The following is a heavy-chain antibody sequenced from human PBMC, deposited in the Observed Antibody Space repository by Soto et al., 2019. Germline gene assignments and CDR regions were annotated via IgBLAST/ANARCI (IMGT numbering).Heavy chain of an antibody. CDR2: IYYSGST. D-gene: IGHD2-2*01. J-gene: IGHJ3*02. V-gene: IGHV4-39*01. Sequence: QLQLQESGPGLVKPSETLSLTCTVSGGSISSSSYYWGWIRQPPGKGLEWIGSIYYSGSTYYNPSLKSRVTISVDTSKNQFSLKLSSVTAADTAVYYCARSVVVPRWEAFDIWGQGTMVTVSS. CDR3: ARSVVVPRWEAFDI. CDR1: GGSISSSSYY.